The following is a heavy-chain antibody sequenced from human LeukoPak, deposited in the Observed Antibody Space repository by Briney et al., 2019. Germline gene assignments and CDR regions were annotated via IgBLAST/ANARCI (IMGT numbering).Heavy chain of an antibody. J-gene: IGHJ4*02. CDR1: GFTFSSYA. Sequence: GGSLRLSCAASGFTFSSYAMHWVRQAPGKGLEWVAVISYDGSNKYYADSVKGRFTISRDNSKNTLYLQMNSLRAEDTAVYYCARDPITNYDFWSGYLYYFDYWGQGSLVTVSS. D-gene: IGHD3-3*01. V-gene: IGHV3-30-3*01. CDR2: ISYDGSNK. CDR3: ARDPITNYDFWSGYLYYFDY.